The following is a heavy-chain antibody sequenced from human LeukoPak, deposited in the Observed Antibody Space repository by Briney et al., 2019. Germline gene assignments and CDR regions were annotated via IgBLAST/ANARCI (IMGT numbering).Heavy chain of an antibody. D-gene: IGHD6-13*01. Sequence: GRSLRLSCAASGFTLSTYGIHWVRQAPGKGLEWVAVISNDGSNKYYADSVKGRFTISRDISKNTLFLQMNSLRTGDAAVYYCAKDKSWSLDYWGQGTLVTVSS. CDR2: ISNDGSNK. CDR3: AKDKSWSLDY. V-gene: IGHV3-30*18. J-gene: IGHJ4*02. CDR1: GFTLSTYG.